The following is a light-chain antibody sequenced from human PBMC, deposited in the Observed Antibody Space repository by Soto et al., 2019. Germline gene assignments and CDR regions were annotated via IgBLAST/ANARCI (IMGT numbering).Light chain of an antibody. CDR1: QTVGSSF. Sequence: ENVFTQSPATLSLSPGERATLSCRASQTVGSSFLAWYQQKRGQAPRLLIYGASNRATGIPDRFSGSGSGADFTLTINRLEPEDFAVYYCQQFETFGGGTKVDIK. V-gene: IGKV3-20*01. CDR3: QQFET. CDR2: GAS. J-gene: IGKJ4*01.